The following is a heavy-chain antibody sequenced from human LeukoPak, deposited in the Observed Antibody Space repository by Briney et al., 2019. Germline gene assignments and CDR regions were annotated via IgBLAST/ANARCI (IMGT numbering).Heavy chain of an antibody. V-gene: IGHV5-51*01. Sequence: GESLKISCKGSGYSFTSYWIGWVRQMPGKGLEWMGIIYPGDSDTKYSPSFQGQVTISADKSISTAYLQWSSLKASGTAMYYCATAVAYSSSWYNDYWGQGTLVTVSS. J-gene: IGHJ4*01. CDR2: IYPGDSDT. CDR1: GYSFTSYW. D-gene: IGHD6-13*01. CDR3: ATAVAYSSSWYNDY.